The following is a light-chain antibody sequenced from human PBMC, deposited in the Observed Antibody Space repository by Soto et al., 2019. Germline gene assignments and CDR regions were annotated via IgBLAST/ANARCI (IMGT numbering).Light chain of an antibody. V-gene: IGKV3-20*01. J-gene: IGKJ1*01. CDR1: QSVSSSY. CDR3: QQYGSSPRT. CDR2: GAS. Sequence: IGSTQSPGTLSFSPGERATLSCRASQSVSSSYLAWYQQKPGQAPRLLIYGASSRATGIPDRFSGSGSGTDFTLTISRLEPEDFAVYYCQQYGSSPRTFGQGTKVDIK.